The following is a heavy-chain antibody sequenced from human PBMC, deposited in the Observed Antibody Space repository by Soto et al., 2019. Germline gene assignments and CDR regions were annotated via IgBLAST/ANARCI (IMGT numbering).Heavy chain of an antibody. J-gene: IGHJ5*02. CDR3: ARDVGYQLLDRNNWFAP. V-gene: IGHV1-69*01. CDR2: IIPIFGTA. CDR1: GGTFSSYA. D-gene: IGHD2-2*02. Sequence: QVQLVQSGAEVKKPGSSVKVSCKASGGTFSSYAISWVRQAPGKGLEWMGGIIPIFGTANYAQKFQGRVTITADESTSTAYMELISRRSEDTAVYYCARDVGYQLLDRNNWFAPWGQGTLVTFSS.